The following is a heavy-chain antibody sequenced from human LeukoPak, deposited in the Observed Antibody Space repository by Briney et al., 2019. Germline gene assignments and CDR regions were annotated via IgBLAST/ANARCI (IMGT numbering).Heavy chain of an antibody. V-gene: IGHV3-23*01. CDR1: GFTFSSYG. D-gene: IGHD1-26*01. J-gene: IGHJ4*02. CDR3: ASAVGATSVPASDY. CDR2: ISGSGGST. Sequence: GGSLRLSCAASGFTFSSYGMSWVRQAPGKGLEWVSAISGSGGSTYYADSVKGRFTISRDNAKNSLYLQMNSLRAEDTAVYYCASAVGATSVPASDYWGQGTLVTVSS.